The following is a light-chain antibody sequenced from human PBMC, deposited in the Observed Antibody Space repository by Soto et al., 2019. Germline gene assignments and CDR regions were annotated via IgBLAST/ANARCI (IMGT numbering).Light chain of an antibody. CDR3: QQSYSTPQYT. Sequence: DIQMTPAPSSLSASVGDRVTSTCRASQGVSGDLHWYQVQPGKATKLLIYNAASLQRGVPSRFSGSGYGTGFTLTISGLQPEDFATYYCQQSYSTPQYTVGQGPKLEI. CDR2: NAA. J-gene: IGKJ2*01. CDR1: QGVSGD. V-gene: IGKV1-39*01.